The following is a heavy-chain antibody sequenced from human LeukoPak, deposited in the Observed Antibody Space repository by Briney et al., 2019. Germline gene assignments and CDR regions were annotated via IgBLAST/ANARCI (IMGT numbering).Heavy chain of an antibody. CDR3: ARGWVYYYDSSVAFDI. V-gene: IGHV1-2*02. J-gene: IGHJ3*02. CDR2: INPNSGGT. CDR1: GYTFTGYY. Sequence: PGASVKVSCKASGYTFTGYYMHWVRQAPGQGLEWMGWINPNSGGTNYAQKFQGRVTMTRDTSISTAYMELSRLRSDDTAVYYCARGWVYYYDSSVAFDIWGQGTMVTVSS. D-gene: IGHD3-22*01.